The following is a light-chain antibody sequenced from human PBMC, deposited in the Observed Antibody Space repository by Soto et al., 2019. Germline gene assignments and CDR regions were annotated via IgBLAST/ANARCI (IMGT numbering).Light chain of an antibody. Sequence: EIGLTQSPGSLSLSPGDRATLSCRASQSVGGNVAWYQQIPGQPPKLLIFGASSRATGIADKFSGSGSGTDFTLTISRLEPADFALYYCQHYGAAPITFGQGTRLEIK. CDR3: QHYGAAPIT. CDR2: GAS. V-gene: IGKV3-20*01. J-gene: IGKJ5*01. CDR1: QSVGGN.